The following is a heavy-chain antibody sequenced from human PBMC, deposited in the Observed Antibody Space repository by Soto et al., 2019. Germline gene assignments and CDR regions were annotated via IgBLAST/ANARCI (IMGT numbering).Heavy chain of an antibody. J-gene: IGHJ6*03. Sequence: PSQTLSLTCAISGDSFSSNSAAWNWIRQSPSRGLEWLGRTYYRSRWYHDHAVSVKSRITINPDTSKNQFSLQLTSVTPEDTAVYYCAGTTSHYWYYMDVWGKGTTVTVSS. D-gene: IGHD1-7*01. V-gene: IGHV6-1*01. CDR2: TYYRSRWYH. CDR1: GDSFSSNSAA. CDR3: AGTTSHYWYYMDV.